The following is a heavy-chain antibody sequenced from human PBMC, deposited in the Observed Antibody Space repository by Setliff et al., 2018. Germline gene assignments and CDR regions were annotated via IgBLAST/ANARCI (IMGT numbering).Heavy chain of an antibody. V-gene: IGHV3-74*01. CDR1: GFNFNKYW. CDR2: INGDATIA. D-gene: IGHD7-27*01. J-gene: IGHJ6*03. Sequence: GESLKISCTVYGFNFNKYWMYWVRQAPGKGLEWVSRINGDATIAHYADSVKGRFTISRDNARNALYLQMVSLRGEDTGVYFCAALDWGENFYNVDVWGKGTTVTV. CDR3: AALDWGENFYNVDV.